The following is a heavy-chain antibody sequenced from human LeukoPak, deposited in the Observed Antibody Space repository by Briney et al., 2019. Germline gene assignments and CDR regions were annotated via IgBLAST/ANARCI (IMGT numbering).Heavy chain of an antibody. D-gene: IGHD3-22*01. V-gene: IGHV4-59*08. CDR1: GCSISSSY. CDR3: ARHASRYDSSGYDYFDY. CDR2: IYYIGST. J-gene: IGHJ4*02. Sequence: SETLSVTCPVSGCSISSSYWSWIRQAPGRGLDWIGYIYYIGSTRYNRSLKSRVTISVDTSKNQFALELTSVTTADTAVYYCARHASRYDSSGYDYFDYGGQGTLVTVSS.